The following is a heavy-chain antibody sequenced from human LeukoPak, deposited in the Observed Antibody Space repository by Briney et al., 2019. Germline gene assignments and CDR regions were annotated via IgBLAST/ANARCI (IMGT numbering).Heavy chain of an antibody. CDR2: INPNSGGT. CDR1: GYTFTSYY. Sequence: ASVKVSCKASGYTFTSYYMHWVRQAPGQGLEWMGWINPNSGGTNYAQKFQGRVTMTRDTSISTAYMELSRLRSDDTAVYYCARDLARYSSSWYSAFDIWGQGTMVTVSS. V-gene: IGHV1-2*02. J-gene: IGHJ3*02. D-gene: IGHD6-13*01. CDR3: ARDLARYSSSWYSAFDI.